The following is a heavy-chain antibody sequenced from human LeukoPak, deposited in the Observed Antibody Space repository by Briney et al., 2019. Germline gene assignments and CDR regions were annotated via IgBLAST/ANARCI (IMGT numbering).Heavy chain of an antibody. CDR2: ISWNSGSI. CDR1: GFTFDDYA. D-gene: IGHD4-23*01. Sequence: PGRSLRLSCAASGFTFDDYAMHWVRQAPGRGLEWVSGISWNSGSIGYADSVKGRFTISRDNAKNSLYLQMNSLRAEDTALYYCAVNAETFDYWGQGTLVTVSS. J-gene: IGHJ4*02. CDR3: AVNAETFDY. V-gene: IGHV3-9*01.